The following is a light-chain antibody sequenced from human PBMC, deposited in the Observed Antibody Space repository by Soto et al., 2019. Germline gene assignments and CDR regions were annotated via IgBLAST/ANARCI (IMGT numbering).Light chain of an antibody. CDR1: QSVSSK. Sequence: EIVMTQSPVTLSVSPGERATLSCRASQSVSSKLAWYQQKPGQAPRLLIYGASTRATGIPARFSGSGSGTDFTLGISSLQSEGFAVYYCQQYNNWPQTFGQGTKLEIK. CDR2: GAS. CDR3: QQYNNWPQT. V-gene: IGKV3-15*01. J-gene: IGKJ2*01.